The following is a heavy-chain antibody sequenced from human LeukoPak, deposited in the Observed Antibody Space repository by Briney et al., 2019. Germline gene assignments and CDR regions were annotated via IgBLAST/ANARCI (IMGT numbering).Heavy chain of an antibody. CDR1: GYSFHSYY. J-gene: IGHJ4*02. D-gene: IGHD3-22*01. V-gene: IGHV1-46*02. CDR3: ARSYYYDSSAFLDY. Sequence: ASVNVLYKACGYSFHSYYVHWVRQAPGQGLEWMGIINPSGGSTSYAQKFQGRVTMTRDTSTSTIYMELSSLRSEDTAVYYCARSYYYDSSAFLDYWGQGTLVTVSS. CDR2: INPSGGST.